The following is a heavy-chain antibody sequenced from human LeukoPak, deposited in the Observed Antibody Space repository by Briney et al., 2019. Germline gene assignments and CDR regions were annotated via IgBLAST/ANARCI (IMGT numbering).Heavy chain of an antibody. J-gene: IGHJ4*02. CDR3: ARRAGAYSHPYDF. CDR1: GFTVSSNS. D-gene: IGHD4/OR15-4a*01. CDR2: IYSDNT. Sequence: GGSLRLSCTVSGFTVSSNSMSWVRQAPGKGLEWVSFIYSDNTHYSDSVKGRFTISRDNSKNTLYLQMNSLRAEDTAVYYCARRAGAYSHPYDFWGQGTLVTVLS. V-gene: IGHV3-53*01.